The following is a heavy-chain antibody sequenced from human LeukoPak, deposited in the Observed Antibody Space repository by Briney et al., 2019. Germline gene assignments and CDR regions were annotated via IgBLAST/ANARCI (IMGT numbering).Heavy chain of an antibody. J-gene: IGHJ3*02. CDR3: TVSYYGSGSYYFLSAFDI. Sequence: GGSLRLSCTASGFTFGDYAMSWVRQAPGKGLEWVGFIRSKAYGGTTEYAASVKGRFTISRDDSKSTAYLQMNSLKTEDTAVYYCTVSYYGSGSYYFLSAFDIWGQGTMVTVSS. CDR2: IRSKAYGGTT. V-gene: IGHV3-49*04. CDR1: GFTFGDYA. D-gene: IGHD3-10*01.